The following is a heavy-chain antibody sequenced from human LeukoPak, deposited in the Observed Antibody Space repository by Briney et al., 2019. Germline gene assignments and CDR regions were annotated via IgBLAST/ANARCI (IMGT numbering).Heavy chain of an antibody. CDR1: GYSFTSYW. D-gene: IGHD1-7*01. Sequence: KVGESLKISCKGSGYSFTSYWIGWVRQMPGKGLEWMGVIYGADYTTIYSPPFHGQITISADKSISTAYLQWTSLKASDTAMYYWARRPAGTRTFDYWGQGALVTVSS. CDR3: ARRPAGTRTFDY. V-gene: IGHV5-51*01. J-gene: IGHJ4*02. CDR2: IYGADYTT.